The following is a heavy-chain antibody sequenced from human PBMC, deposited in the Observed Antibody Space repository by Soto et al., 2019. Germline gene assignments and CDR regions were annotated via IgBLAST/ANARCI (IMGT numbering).Heavy chain of an antibody. CDR2: ISYDGSKE. CDR1: GFTFSSYG. D-gene: IGHD1-26*01. CDR3: ARDFTVGATYSGPYYYAMDV. J-gene: IGHJ6*02. V-gene: IGHV3-33*05. Sequence: LRLSCAASGFTFSSYGMHWVRRAPGKGLEWVALISYDGSKEYYADSVRGQFTISRDNSKNTLYLQMNFLRVEDTAVYYCARDFTVGATYSGPYYYAMDVWGQGTTVTVSS.